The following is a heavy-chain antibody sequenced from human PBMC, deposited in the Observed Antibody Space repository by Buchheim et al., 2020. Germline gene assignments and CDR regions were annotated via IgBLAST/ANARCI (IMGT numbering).Heavy chain of an antibody. Sequence: EVQLVQSGAEVKKPGQSLQISCKGSGYNFASSWIGWVRQTPGRGLEWMGIIYPGDSDTRYSPSFRGQVTISADKSITTAYVQWTTLKASDTATYYCARLGDSAMVEHADSWGQGTL. CDR3: ARLGDSAMVEHADS. D-gene: IGHD5-18*01. V-gene: IGHV5-51*01. CDR2: IYPGDSDT. J-gene: IGHJ4*02. CDR1: GYNFASSW.